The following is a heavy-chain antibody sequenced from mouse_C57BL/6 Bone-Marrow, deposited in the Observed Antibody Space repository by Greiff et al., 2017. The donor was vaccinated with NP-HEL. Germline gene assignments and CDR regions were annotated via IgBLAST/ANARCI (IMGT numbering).Heavy chain of an antibody. CDR3: ARHGGLRHAMDY. Sequence: EVQVVESGGGLVKPGGSLKLSCAASGFTFSDYGMHWVRQAPEKGLEWVAYISSGSSTIYYADTVKGRFTISRENAKNTLYLEMSSLRSEDTAMYYCARHGGLRHAMDYWGQGTSVTVSS. D-gene: IGHD2-4*01. CDR1: GFTFSDYG. CDR2: ISSGSSTI. J-gene: IGHJ4*01. V-gene: IGHV5-17*01.